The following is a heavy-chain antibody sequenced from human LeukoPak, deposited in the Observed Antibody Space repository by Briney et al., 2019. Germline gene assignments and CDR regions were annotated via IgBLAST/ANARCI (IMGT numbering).Heavy chain of an antibody. V-gene: IGHV4-39*07. J-gene: IGHJ1*01. D-gene: IGHD3-22*01. CDR3: ARVSDYYDSSGYYGRAGVQH. CDR2: IYYSGSI. Sequence: SETLSLTCTVSGDSISSSSYYWGWIRQPPGKGLEWIGSIYYSGSIYYNPSLKSRVTISVDTSKNLFSLRLTSVTAADTAVYYCARVSDYYDSSGYYGRAGVQHWGQGTLVTVSS. CDR1: GDSISSSSYY.